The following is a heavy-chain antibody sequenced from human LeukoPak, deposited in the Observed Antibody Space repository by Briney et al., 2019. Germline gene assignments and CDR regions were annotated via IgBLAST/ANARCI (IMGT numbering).Heavy chain of an antibody. CDR2: IYHSGGT. CDR3: ARDRIYGSGSDHFDY. D-gene: IGHD3-10*01. V-gene: IGHV4-39*07. CDR1: GGSISSSSYY. Sequence: PSETLSLTCTVSGGSISSSSYYWGWIRQPPGKGLAWIGSIYHSGGTYYNPSLKSRVTISVDTSKNQFSLKLSSVTAADTAVYYCARDRIYGSGSDHFDYWGQGTLVTVSS. J-gene: IGHJ4*02.